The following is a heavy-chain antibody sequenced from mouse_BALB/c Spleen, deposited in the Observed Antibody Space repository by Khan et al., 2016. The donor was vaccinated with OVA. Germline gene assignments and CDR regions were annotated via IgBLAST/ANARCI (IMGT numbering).Heavy chain of an antibody. CDR3: VRDGAYHRNDGWFAY. J-gene: IGHJ3*01. V-gene: IGHV1-4*01. CDR2: INPSNGYT. D-gene: IGHD2-14*01. Sequence: QVQLQQSGAELARPGASLKMSCKVSGYSFTSYTTYRIKLGFGQDMEWIGYINPSNGYTNYNQKFKDQATLTADKSSTTAYMQLSSLTSDDTAVYNCVRDGAYHRNDGWFAYWGQGTLVTVSA. CDR1: GYSFTSYT.